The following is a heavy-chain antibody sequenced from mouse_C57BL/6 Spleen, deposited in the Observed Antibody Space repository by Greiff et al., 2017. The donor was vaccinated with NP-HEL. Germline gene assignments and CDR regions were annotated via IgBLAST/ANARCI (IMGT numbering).Heavy chain of an antibody. CDR3: ARGVTPYWYFDV. J-gene: IGHJ1*03. CDR2: INPSSGYT. D-gene: IGHD2-5*01. Sequence: QVQLQQSGAELARPGASVKMSCKASGYTITSYTMHWVKQRPGQGLEWIGYINPSSGYTKYNQKFKDKATLTADKSSSTAYMQLSSLTSEDSAVYYCARGVTPYWYFDVWGTGTTVTVSS. V-gene: IGHV1-4*01. CDR1: GYTITSYT.